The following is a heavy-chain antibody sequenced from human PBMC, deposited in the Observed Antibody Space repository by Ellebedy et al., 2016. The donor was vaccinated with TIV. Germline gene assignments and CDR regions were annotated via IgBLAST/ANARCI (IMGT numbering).Heavy chain of an antibody. D-gene: IGHD3-10*01. CDR2: IYYSGST. J-gene: IGHJ5*02. CDR3: ARDTMVRGVIMNWFDP. V-gene: IGHV4-39*02. Sequence: SETLSLTXTVSGGPISSSSYYWGWIRQPPGKGLEWIGSIYYSGSTYYNPSLKSRVTISVDTSKNQFSLKLSSVTAADTAVYYCARDTMVRGVIMNWFDPWGQGTLVTVSS. CDR1: GGPISSSSYY.